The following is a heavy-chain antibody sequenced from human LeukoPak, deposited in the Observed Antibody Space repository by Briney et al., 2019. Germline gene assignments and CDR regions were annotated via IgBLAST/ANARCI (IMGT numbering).Heavy chain of an antibody. CDR1: GFTFSSYA. D-gene: IGHD3-16*02. CDR3: AKGGGGVIARYYFDY. J-gene: IGHJ4*02. CDR2: ISGSGGST. Sequence: GGSLRLSCAASGFTFSSYAMSWVRQAPGKGLEWVSAISGSGGSTYYADSVKGRFTISRDNAKNTLYLQMNSLRAEDTAVYYGAKGGGGVIARYYFDYWGQGTLVTVSS. V-gene: IGHV3-23*01.